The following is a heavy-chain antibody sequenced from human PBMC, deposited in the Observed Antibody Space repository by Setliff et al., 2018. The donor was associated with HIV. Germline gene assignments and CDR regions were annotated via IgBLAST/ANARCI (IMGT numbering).Heavy chain of an antibody. CDR1: GYTFIDYF. V-gene: IGHV1-2*02. D-gene: IGHD7-27*01. CDR2: ISPYDLSE. Sequence: ASVKVSCKASGYTFIDYFIHWVRQAPGQGPEWMGWISPYDLSERTSQRFRGRVTMTRDTSVNTAYLDLSGLTSDDTAIYYCARQFSNSLDYWGQGTLVTVSS. CDR3: ARQFSNSLDY. J-gene: IGHJ4*02.